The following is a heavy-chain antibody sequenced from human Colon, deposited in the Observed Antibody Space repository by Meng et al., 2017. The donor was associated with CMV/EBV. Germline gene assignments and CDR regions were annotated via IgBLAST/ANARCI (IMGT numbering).Heavy chain of an antibody. CDR1: EFTFSSFW. V-gene: IGHV3-74*01. J-gene: IGHJ4*02. CDR3: ARVEGSVTSPLDY. CDR2: INSDASRT. D-gene: IGHD4-17*01. Sequence: GGSLRLSCAVSEFTFSSFWIHWVRQAPGKGLVWVSRINSDASRTNYADSVKGRFTISRDNTKNTVFLQMNSLRAEDSAVYYCARVEGSVTSPLDYWGQGTLVTVSS.